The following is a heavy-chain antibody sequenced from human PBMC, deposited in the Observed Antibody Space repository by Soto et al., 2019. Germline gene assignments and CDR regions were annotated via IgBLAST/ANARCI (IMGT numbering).Heavy chain of an antibody. Sequence: QVQLVQSGAEVKKHGASVKVYCKASGYTFTSYGISWVRQAPGQGLEWMGWISAYNGNTNYAQKLQGRVTMTTDTSTSTAYMELRSLRSDDTAVYYCARDQVGATTTEYFQHWGQGTLVTVSS. V-gene: IGHV1-18*01. CDR3: ARDQVGATTTEYFQH. CDR2: ISAYNGNT. J-gene: IGHJ1*01. D-gene: IGHD1-26*01. CDR1: GYTFTSYG.